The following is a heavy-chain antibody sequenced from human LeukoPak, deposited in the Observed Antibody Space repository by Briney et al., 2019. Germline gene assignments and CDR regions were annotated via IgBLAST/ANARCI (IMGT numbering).Heavy chain of an antibody. V-gene: IGHV3-23*01. Sequence: KPGGSLRLSCAASGFTFSGFAMSWVPRTPGKGLEWVSGISGSGDNTLYADSVKGRFTISRDNSKNTLYLEMNSLRAEDTAIYYCAKMKGHPLPKYYMDVWGQGTTVTVSS. CDR2: ISGSGDNT. CDR3: AKMKGHPLPKYYMDV. J-gene: IGHJ6*01. D-gene: IGHD1-26*01. CDR1: GFTFSGFA.